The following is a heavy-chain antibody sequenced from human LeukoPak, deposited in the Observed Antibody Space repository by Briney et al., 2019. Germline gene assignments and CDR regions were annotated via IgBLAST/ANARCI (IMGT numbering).Heavy chain of an antibody. Sequence: PGGSLRLSCAASGFTFSSYSMHWVRQAPGKGLEWVAVISYDGSNKYYADSVKGRFTISRDNSKNTLYLQKNSLRAEDTAVYYCARLEYSSSSGLDYWGQGTLVTVSS. V-gene: IGHV3-30-3*01. CDR2: ISYDGSNK. J-gene: IGHJ4*02. CDR1: GFTFSSYS. D-gene: IGHD6-6*01. CDR3: ARLEYSSSSGLDY.